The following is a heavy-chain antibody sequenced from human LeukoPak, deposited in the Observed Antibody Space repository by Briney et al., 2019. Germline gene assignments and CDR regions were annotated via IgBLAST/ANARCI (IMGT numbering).Heavy chain of an antibody. CDR3: ARGFGNSGVSPFDY. J-gene: IGHJ4*02. D-gene: IGHD4-23*01. Sequence: GGSLRLSCVASGFSFSTYWMHWVRQAPGKGLVWVSRISSDGSTTNYADSVKGRFTISRDNAKNTLYLQMNSLRAEDTAVYYCARGFGNSGVSPFDYWGQGTLVTVSS. CDR1: GFSFSTYW. V-gene: IGHV3-74*01. CDR2: ISSDGSTT.